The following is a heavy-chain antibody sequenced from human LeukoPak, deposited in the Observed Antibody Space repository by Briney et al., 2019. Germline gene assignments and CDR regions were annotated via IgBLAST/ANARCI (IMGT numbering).Heavy chain of an antibody. D-gene: IGHD3-22*01. V-gene: IGHV3-21*01. Sequence: GGSLRLSCAASGFTFSTYTMNWVRQAPGKGLEWVSSISSSSSYIYYADSLKGRFTISRDNAKKSLYLQMNSLRAEDTAVYYCARGRGDDSSGYYYWGSYYFDYWGQGTLVTVSS. CDR2: ISSSSSYI. CDR3: ARGRGDDSSGYYYWGSYYFDY. CDR1: GFTFSTYT. J-gene: IGHJ4*02.